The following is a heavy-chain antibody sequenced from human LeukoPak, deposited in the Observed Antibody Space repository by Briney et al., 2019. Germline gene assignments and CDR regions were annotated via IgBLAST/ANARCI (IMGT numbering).Heavy chain of an antibody. J-gene: IGHJ4*02. D-gene: IGHD3-10*01. V-gene: IGHV3-23*01. Sequence: GGSLRLSCAASEFTFSSYGMSWVRQAPGKGLEWVSGISGSGGNTYYADSVKGRFTIARDNSKNTLYLQMNSLRAEDTAVYYCAKDPSLMVRGVTSFDHWGQGTLVTVSS. CDR3: AKDPSLMVRGVTSFDH. CDR1: EFTFSSYG. CDR2: ISGSGGNT.